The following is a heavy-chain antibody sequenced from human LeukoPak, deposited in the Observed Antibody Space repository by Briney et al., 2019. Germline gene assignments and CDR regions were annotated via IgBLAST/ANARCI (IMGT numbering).Heavy chain of an antibody. D-gene: IGHD2-21*01. CDR2: ISGSGGST. J-gene: IGHJ6*02. V-gene: IGHV3-23*01. Sequence: PGGSLRLSCAASGFTFSSYSMNWVRQAPGKGLEWVSAISGSGGSTYYADSVKGRFTISRDNSKNTLYLQMNSLRAEDTAVYYCAKDQFHYYGMDVWGQGTTVTVSS. CDR1: GFTFSSYS. CDR3: AKDQFHYYGMDV.